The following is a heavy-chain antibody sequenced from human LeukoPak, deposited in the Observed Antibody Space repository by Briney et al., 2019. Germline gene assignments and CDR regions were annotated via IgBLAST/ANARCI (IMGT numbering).Heavy chain of an antibody. V-gene: IGHV3-11*01. CDR3: TRDPRLCDY. CDR2: IGPSGTIM. Sequence: GGSLRLSCAASGFTFRGFYMTWIRQAPGKGLEWVAYIGPSGTIMNYADSVKGRFTVSRDNAENSLYFHMNSLRAEDTAVYYCTRDPRLCDYWGQGTLVTVSS. CDR1: GFTFRGFY. J-gene: IGHJ4*02.